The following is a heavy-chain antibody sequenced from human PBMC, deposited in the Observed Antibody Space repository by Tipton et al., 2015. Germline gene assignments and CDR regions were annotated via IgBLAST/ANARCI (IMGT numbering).Heavy chain of an antibody. CDR3: TRGSGSYDSSDFDN. J-gene: IGHJ4*02. CDR2: IRSAAAGGTT. D-gene: IGHD3-22*01. CDR1: GFTVSSNY. Sequence: SLRLSCAASGFTVSSNYMSWVRQAPGKGLEWVGRIRSAAAGGTTEYAASVRDRFIISRDDSENTLFVQMNSLRIEDTAIYYCTRGSGSYDSSDFDNWGQGTLVTVSS. V-gene: IGHV3-15*01.